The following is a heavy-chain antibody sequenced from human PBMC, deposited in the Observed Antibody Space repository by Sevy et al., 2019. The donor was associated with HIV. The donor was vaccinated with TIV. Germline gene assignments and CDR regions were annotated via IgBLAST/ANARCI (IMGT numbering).Heavy chain of an antibody. D-gene: IGHD2-15*01. CDR1: GFTFSDYS. J-gene: IGHJ4*02. V-gene: IGHV3-30*14. CDR3: ARDRGEILHSAFDY. Sequence: GGSLRLSCAASGFTFSDYSMHWVRQAPGKGLEWVAVISYDGRNYKYNVYSEKGRFTISRDNSKNTLFLQMNSLGAEESAIYYGARDRGEILHSAFDYWGQGTLVTVSS. CDR2: ISYDGRNYK.